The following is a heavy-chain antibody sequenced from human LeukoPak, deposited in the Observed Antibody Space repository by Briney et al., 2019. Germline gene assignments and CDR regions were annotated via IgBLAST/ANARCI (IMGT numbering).Heavy chain of an antibody. J-gene: IGHJ4*02. Sequence: SETLSLTCTVSGGSIRSYYWSWIRQPPGKGLEWIGYIYYSGNTNYNPSLKSRVTISADTSNNQFSLKLSSVTAADTAVYYCARHSREGYNYGTYWGQGTLVTVSS. V-gene: IGHV4-59*08. CDR2: IYYSGNT. CDR3: ARHSREGYNYGTY. D-gene: IGHD5-24*01. CDR1: GGSIRSYY.